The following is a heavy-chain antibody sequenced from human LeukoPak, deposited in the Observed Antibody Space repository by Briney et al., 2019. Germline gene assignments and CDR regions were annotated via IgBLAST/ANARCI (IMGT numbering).Heavy chain of an antibody. CDR3: AKDNYVVITTGYFDY. V-gene: IGHV3-30*18. CDR1: GFTFSSYG. J-gene: IGHJ4*02. CDR2: ISYDGSNK. Sequence: RXLRLSCAASGFTFSSYGMHWVRQAPGKGLEWVAVISYDGSNKYYADSVKGRFTISRDNSKNTLYLQVNSLRAEDTAVYYCAKDNYVVITTGYFDYWGQGTLVTVSS. D-gene: IGHD3-22*01.